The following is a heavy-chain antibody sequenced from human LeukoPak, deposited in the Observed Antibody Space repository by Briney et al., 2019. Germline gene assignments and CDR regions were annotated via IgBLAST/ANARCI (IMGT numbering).Heavy chain of an antibody. V-gene: IGHV1-2*02. CDR3: ARRPGYDTGYGMDV. CDR1: GYTFTGYY. D-gene: IGHD5-12*01. CDR2: INPNSGGT. J-gene: IGHJ6*02. Sequence: GASVKVSCKASGYTFTGYYMHWVRQAPGQGLEWMGWINPNSGGTNYAQKFQGRVTMTRDTSISTAYMELSRLRSDDTAVYYCARRPGYDTGYGMDVWGQGTTVTVSS.